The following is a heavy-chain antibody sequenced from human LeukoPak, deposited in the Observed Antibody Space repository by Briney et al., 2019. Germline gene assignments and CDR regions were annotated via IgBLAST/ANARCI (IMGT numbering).Heavy chain of an antibody. J-gene: IGHJ4*02. D-gene: IGHD6-19*01. Sequence: PSETLSLTCAVYGGSFSGYYWSWIRQPPGKGLEWIGEINHSGSTNYNPSLKSRVTISVDTSKNQFSLKLSSVTAADTAVYYCASGPSSGWYEIAYWGQGTLVTVSS. CDR2: INHSGST. CDR3: ASGPSSGWYEIAY. V-gene: IGHV4-34*01. CDR1: GGSFSGYY.